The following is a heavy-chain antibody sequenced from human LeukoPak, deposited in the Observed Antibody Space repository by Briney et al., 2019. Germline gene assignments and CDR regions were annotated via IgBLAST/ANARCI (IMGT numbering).Heavy chain of an antibody. CDR3: ARVTSGSYGRLGY. D-gene: IGHD3-16*01. Sequence: SETLSLTCAVYGGSFSGYFWSWIRQPPGKGLEWIGSIYYSGSTYYNPSLKSRVTISVDTSKNQFSLKLSSVTAADTAVYYCARVTSGSYGRLGYWGQGTLVTVSS. CDR2: IYYSGST. CDR1: GGSFSGYF. V-gene: IGHV4-34*01. J-gene: IGHJ4*02.